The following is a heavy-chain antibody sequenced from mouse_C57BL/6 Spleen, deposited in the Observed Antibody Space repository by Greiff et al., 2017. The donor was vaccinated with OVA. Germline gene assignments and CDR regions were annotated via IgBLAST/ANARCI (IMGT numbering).Heavy chain of an antibody. V-gene: IGHV1-55*01. CDR2: LYPGSGST. Sequence: QVQLQQPGAELVKPGASVKMSCKASGYTFTSYWITWVKQRPGQGLEWIGDLYPGSGSTNYNEKFKSKATLTVDKSSSTAYMQLSSLTSEDSAVYDCARKPTRVTPGAMDYWGKGTSVTVSS. J-gene: IGHJ4*01. CDR1: GYTFTSYW. D-gene: IGHD2-5*01. CDR3: ARKPTRVTPGAMDY.